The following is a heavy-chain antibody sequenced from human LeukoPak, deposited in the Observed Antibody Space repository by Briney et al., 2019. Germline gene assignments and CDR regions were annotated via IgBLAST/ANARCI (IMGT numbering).Heavy chain of an antibody. CDR2: ISSSSSYI. V-gene: IGHV3-21*01. Sequence: NRGGSLRLSCAASGFTFSSYSMNWVRQAPGKGLEWVSSISSSSSYIYYADSVKGRFTISRDNAKNSLYLQMNRLRAEDTAVYYCAREVPARPGYYYYYMDVWGKGTTVTISS. D-gene: IGHD2-2*01. J-gene: IGHJ6*03. CDR1: GFTFSSYS. CDR3: AREVPARPGYYYYYMDV.